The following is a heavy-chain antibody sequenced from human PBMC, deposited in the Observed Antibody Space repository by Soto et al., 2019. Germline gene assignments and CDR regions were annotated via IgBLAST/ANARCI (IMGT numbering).Heavy chain of an antibody. D-gene: IGHD2-8*01. CDR2: ISAYNGNT. J-gene: IGHJ3*02. CDR1: GYTFTSSG. CDR3: AVGVLGVDAFDI. Sequence: ASVKVSCKASGYTFTSSGISWVRQAPGQGLEWMGWISAYNGNTNYAQKLQGRVTMTTDTSTSTAYMELRSLRSDDTAVYYCAVGVLGVDAFDIWGQGTMVTVSS. V-gene: IGHV1-18*01.